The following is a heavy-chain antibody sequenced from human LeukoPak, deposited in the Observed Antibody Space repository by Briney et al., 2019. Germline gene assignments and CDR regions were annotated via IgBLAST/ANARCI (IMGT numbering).Heavy chain of an antibody. CDR2: INPNSGGT. J-gene: IGHJ4*02. D-gene: IGHD7-27*01. CDR1: GYTFTGYY. Sequence: ASVKVSCKASGYTFTGYYMHWVRQAPGQGLEWMGWINPNSGGTNYAQKFQGRVTMTRDTSISTAYMELSRLRSDDTAVYYCARDLNWGSSRYYFDYWGQGTLVTVSS. CDR3: ARDLNWGSSRYYFDY. V-gene: IGHV1-2*02.